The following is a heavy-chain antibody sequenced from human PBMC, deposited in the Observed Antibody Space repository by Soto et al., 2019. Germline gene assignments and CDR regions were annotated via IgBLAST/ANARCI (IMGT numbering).Heavy chain of an antibody. CDR2: IYHSGST. V-gene: IGHV4-30-2*01. CDR1: GGSISSGGYS. J-gene: IGHJ6*02. D-gene: IGHD1-1*01. CDR3: ARTTNYYYYGMDV. Sequence: SETLSLTCAVSGGSISSGGYSWSWIRHPPGKGLEWIGYIYHSGSTYYNPSLKSRVTISVDRSKNQFSLKLSSVTAADTAVYYCARTTNYYYYGMDVWGQGTTVTVSS.